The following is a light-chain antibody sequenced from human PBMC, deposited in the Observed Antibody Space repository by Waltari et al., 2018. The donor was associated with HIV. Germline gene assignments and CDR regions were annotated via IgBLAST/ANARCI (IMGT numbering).Light chain of an antibody. J-gene: IGLJ3*02. CDR2: CNT. V-gene: IGLV1-40*01. CDR1: SSNIGTYFD. CDR3: QSFDSNLRGSV. Sequence: QSVLTPPPSVSGAPGQRVTISGTGSSSNIGTYFDVHWSQQIPGTDPNLLTYCNTHRPSGVPDLFSGSKSGTSASLVITGLQAEDEAEYYFQSFDSNLRGSVFGGETKLTVL.